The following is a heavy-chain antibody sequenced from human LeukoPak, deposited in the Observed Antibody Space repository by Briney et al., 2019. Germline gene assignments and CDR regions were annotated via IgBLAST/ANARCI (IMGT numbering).Heavy chain of an antibody. D-gene: IGHD6-13*01. Sequence: GGSLGLSCAASGFTVSSSYMNWVRQAPGKGLEWVSLIFSGGGTYYADSVKGRFTISRDNSKNTLFLQMNSLRAEDTAVYYCAKDSSSWYYYYYYGMDVWGQGTTVTVSS. CDR3: AKDSSSWYYYYYYGMDV. CDR1: GFTVSSSY. J-gene: IGHJ6*02. CDR2: IFSGGGT. V-gene: IGHV3-66*01.